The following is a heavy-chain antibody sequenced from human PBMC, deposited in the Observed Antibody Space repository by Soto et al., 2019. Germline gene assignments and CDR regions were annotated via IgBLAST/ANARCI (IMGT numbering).Heavy chain of an antibody. CDR1: GGSLSSSSYY. Sequence: LSLTCTVSGGSLSSSSYYWGWIRQPPGKGLEWIGSIYYSGSTYYNPSLKSRVTISVDTSKNQFSLKLSSVTAADTAVYYCARLPFYGSGSYYADYWGQGTLVTVSS. CDR3: ARLPFYGSGSYYADY. J-gene: IGHJ4*02. D-gene: IGHD3-10*01. CDR2: IYYSGST. V-gene: IGHV4-39*01.